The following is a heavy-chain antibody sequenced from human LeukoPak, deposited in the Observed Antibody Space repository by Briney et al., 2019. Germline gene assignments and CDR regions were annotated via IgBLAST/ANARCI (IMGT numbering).Heavy chain of an antibody. CDR1: ADSSSIGYD. J-gene: IGHJ4*02. D-gene: IGHD2-2*01. V-gene: IGHV4-38-2*02. CDR3: ARVRGYCSSTICYRYYFDY. Sequence: EPLSLTCTASADSSSIGYDWGWIRQPPGKELKWIGTIYHSGSTYYNPSLKSRVTISVDTSKNQFSLKLTSVTAADTAVYYCARVRGYCSSTICYRYYFDYWGQGTLVTVSS. CDR2: IYHSGST.